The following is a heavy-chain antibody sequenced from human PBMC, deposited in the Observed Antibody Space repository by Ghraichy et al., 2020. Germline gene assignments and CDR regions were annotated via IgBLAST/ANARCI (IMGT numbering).Heavy chain of an antibody. Sequence: PETLSLTCTVSGGSISSYYWSWIRQPPGKGLEWIGYIYYSGSTNYNPSLKSRVTISVDTSKNQFSLKLSSVTAADTAVYYCARGPSTAVRFWGQGTMVTVSS. CDR2: IYYSGST. J-gene: IGHJ3*01. CDR3: ARGPSTAVRF. D-gene: IGHD3-10*01. V-gene: IGHV4-59*01. CDR1: GGSISSYY.